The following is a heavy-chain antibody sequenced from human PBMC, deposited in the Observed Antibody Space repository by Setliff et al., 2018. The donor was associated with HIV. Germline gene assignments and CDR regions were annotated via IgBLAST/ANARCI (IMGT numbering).Heavy chain of an antibody. CDR1: GGSISSSNW. Sequence: SETLSLTCAVSGGSISSSNWWSWVRQPPGKGLEWIGEIYHSGSTNYNPSLKSRVTITRDMSTSTAYMELNSLTSEDTAVYYCAADIGDSRGFPVYWGQGTLVTVSS. J-gene: IGHJ4*02. V-gene: IGHV4-4*02. CDR2: IYHSGST. CDR3: AADIGDSRGFPVY. D-gene: IGHD3-22*01.